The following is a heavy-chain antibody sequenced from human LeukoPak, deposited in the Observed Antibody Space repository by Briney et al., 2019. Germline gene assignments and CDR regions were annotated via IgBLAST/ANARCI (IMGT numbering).Heavy chain of an antibody. D-gene: IGHD1-14*01. CDR1: GGSISSYY. Sequence: SETLSLTCTVSGGSISSYYWSWIRQPPGKGLEWIGYIYYSGSTNYNPSLKSRVTISVDTSKNQFSLKLNSVTPEDTAVYYCTRAGNRAFDIWGQGTMVTVSS. CDR2: IYYSGST. J-gene: IGHJ3*02. CDR3: TRAGNRAFDI. V-gene: IGHV4-59*12.